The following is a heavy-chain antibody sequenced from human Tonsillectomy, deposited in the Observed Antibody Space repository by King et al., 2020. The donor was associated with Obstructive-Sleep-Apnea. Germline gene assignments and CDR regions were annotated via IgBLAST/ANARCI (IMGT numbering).Heavy chain of an antibody. CDR3: ARANTVPAAPAPAYYYGMDV. V-gene: IGHV1-69*12. Sequence: QLVQSGAEVKKPGASVKVSCKASGGTFSSYAISWVRQAPGQGLEWMGGIIPIFVTANYAQKFQGRVTITADESTSTAYMELSSLRSEDTAVYYCARANTVPAAPAPAYYYGMDVWGQGTTVTVSS. CDR1: GGTFSSYA. D-gene: IGHD2-2*01. CDR2: IIPIFVTA. J-gene: IGHJ6*02.